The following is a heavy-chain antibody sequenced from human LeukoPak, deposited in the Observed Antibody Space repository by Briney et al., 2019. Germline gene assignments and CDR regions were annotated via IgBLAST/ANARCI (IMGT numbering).Heavy chain of an antibody. CDR1: GGSISSSSYY. J-gene: IGHJ4*02. CDR3: ARYSNYQDY. D-gene: IGHD4-11*01. Sequence: SETLSLTCTVSGGSISSSSYYWGWIRQPPGKGLEWIGSIYYSGSTYYNPSLKSRVTISVDTSKNQFSLKLSSVTAADTAVYYCARYSNYQDYWGQGTLVTVSS. CDR2: IYYSGST. V-gene: IGHV4-39*07.